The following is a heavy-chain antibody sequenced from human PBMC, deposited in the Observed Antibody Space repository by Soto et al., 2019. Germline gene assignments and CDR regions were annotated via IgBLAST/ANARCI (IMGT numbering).Heavy chain of an antibody. CDR3: ARVRVAARLRWFDP. D-gene: IGHD6-6*01. V-gene: IGHV3-74*01. J-gene: IGHJ5*02. Sequence: GGSLRLSCAASGFTFSSYWMHWVRQAPGKGLVWVSRINSDGSSTSYADSVKGRFTISRDNAKNTLYLQMNSLRAEDTAVYYCARVRVAARLRWFDPWGQGTLVTVSS. CDR1: GFTFSSYW. CDR2: INSDGSST.